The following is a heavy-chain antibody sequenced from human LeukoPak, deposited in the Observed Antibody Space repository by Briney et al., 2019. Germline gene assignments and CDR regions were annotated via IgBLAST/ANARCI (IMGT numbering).Heavy chain of an antibody. V-gene: IGHV5-51*01. Sequence: GESLKISCKGSGYSFTTYWIGWVRQMPGKGPECMGIIYPDDSDTRYSPSFQGQVTISADKSISTAYLQWSSLKASDTAMYYCARHETGPYFDYWGQGTLVTVSS. J-gene: IGHJ4*02. CDR1: GYSFTTYW. D-gene: IGHD1-1*01. CDR3: ARHETGPYFDY. CDR2: IYPDDSDT.